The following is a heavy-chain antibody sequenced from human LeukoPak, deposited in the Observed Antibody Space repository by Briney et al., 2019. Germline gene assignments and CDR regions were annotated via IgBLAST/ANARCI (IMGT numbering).Heavy chain of an antibody. CDR1: GYTFTSYG. V-gene: IGHV1-2*02. Sequence: GASVKVSCKASGYTFTSYGISWVRQAPGQGLEWMGWINPNSGGSNYAQKFQGRVTMTRDTSISTAYMELSRLRSDDTAVYYCARSIAAAGRRVDYWGQGTLVIVSS. J-gene: IGHJ4*02. CDR2: INPNSGGS. CDR3: ARSIAAAGRRVDY. D-gene: IGHD6-13*01.